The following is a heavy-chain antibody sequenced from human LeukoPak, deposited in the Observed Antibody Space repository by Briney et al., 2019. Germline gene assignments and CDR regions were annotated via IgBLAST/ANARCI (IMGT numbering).Heavy chain of an antibody. CDR2: IYPGESDT. J-gene: IGHJ6*03. CDR1: GYTFTSYW. CDR3: ARRTFPPGGYYYYMDV. D-gene: IGHD2/OR15-2a*01. V-gene: IGHV5-51*01. Sequence: KAGESLQISCQGSGYTFTSYWIGWVRQLPGKGLEWMGIIYPGESDTRYSPSFQAQVTISADKSINTAYLQWSSLKASDTAMYYCARRTFPPGGYYYYMDVWGKGTTVTVSS.